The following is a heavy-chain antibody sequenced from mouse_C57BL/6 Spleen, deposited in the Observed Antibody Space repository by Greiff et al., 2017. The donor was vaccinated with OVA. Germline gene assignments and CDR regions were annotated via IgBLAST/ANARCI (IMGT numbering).Heavy chain of an antibody. V-gene: IGHV14-3*01. CDR1: GFNIKNTY. CDR3: ASRVYYDYDGCAY. D-gene: IGHD2-4*01. CDR2: IDPANGNT. Sequence: EVQLQQSVAELVRPGASVKLSCTASGFNIKNTYMHWVKQRPEQGLEWIGRIDPANGNTKYAPKFQGKATITADTSSNTAYLQLSNLTSEDTVSYYCASRVYYDYDGCAYWGQGTLVTVSA. J-gene: IGHJ3*01.